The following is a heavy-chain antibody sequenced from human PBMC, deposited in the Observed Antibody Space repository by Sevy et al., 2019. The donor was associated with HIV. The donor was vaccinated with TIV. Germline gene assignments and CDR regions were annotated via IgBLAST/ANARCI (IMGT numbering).Heavy chain of an antibody. V-gene: IGHV3-49*04. CDR1: GFIFGDFA. Sequence: GGSLRLSCTASGFIFGDFAMSWVRQAPGKGLEWVGFIRHKPYGGTKEYAASVKGRFTISRDDSKSIAYLQMNSLKTEDTALYYCTRSSFDTLAGYYGSDAGDGMAVWGQGTTVTLSS. CDR3: TRSSFDTLAGYYGSDAGDGMAV. D-gene: IGHD3-9*01. J-gene: IGHJ6*02. CDR2: IRHKPYGGTK.